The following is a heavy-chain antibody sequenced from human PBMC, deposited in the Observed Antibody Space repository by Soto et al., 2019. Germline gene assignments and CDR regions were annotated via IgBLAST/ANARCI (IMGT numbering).Heavy chain of an antibody. CDR2: IWYDGSNK. J-gene: IGHJ4*02. D-gene: IGHD1-1*01. V-gene: IGHV3-33*01. Sequence: QVQLVESGGGVVQPGRSLRLSCAASGFTFSSYGMHWVRQAPGKGMEWVAVIWYDGSNKYYADSVKGRFTISRDNSKNTLYLQTNSLRAEDTAVYYCARGYSSLDYWGQGTLVTVAS. CDR1: GFTFSSYG. CDR3: ARGYSSLDY.